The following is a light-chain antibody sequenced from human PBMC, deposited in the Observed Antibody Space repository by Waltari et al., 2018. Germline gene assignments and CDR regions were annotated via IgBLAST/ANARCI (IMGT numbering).Light chain of an antibody. V-gene: IGLV2-8*01. CDR2: VVI. CDR1: SSDIGAYNY. Sequence: QSALTQPPSASGSPGQSVTISCSGTSSDIGAYNYVSWYQQHPGKAPKLMIYVVIKRTSGVPPSVSGSKSGNTASLTVSELQAEDEADYYCSSYAGSNGVLFGGGTKVTVL. CDR3: SSYAGSNGVL. J-gene: IGLJ2*01.